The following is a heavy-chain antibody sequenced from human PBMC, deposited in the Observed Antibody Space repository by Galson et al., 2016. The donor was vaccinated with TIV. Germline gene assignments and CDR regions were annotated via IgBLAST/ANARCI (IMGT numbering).Heavy chain of an antibody. CDR1: GFTFRSYG. J-gene: IGHJ6*02. CDR2: ISNDGSNK. D-gene: IGHD3-22*01. Sequence: SLRLSCAASGFTFRSYGMHWVRQAPGKGLEWVATISNDGSNKYYADSVKGRSTISRDNSKNTLDLQMYSLRAEDTAVYYCAKDPLRIMIVDFDFYGVHVWGQGTTVTVSS. CDR3: AKDPLRIMIVDFDFYGVHV. V-gene: IGHV3-30*18.